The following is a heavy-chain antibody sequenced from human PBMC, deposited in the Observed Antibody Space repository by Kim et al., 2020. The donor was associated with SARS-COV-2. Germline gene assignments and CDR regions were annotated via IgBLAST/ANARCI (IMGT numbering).Heavy chain of an antibody. CDR2: ISYDGSNK. D-gene: IGHD6-19*01. CDR3: ARGPQQWPLRAPIDY. CDR1: GFTFSSYA. J-gene: IGHJ4*01. V-gene: IGHV3-30*04. Sequence: GGSLRLSCAASGFTFSSYAMHWVRQAPGKGLEWVAVISYDGSNKYYADSVKGRFTISRDNSKNTLYLQMNSLRAEDTAVYYCARGPQQWPLRAPIDYWG.